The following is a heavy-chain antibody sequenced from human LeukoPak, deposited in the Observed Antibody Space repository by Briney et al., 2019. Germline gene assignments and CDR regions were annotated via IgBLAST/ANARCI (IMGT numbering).Heavy chain of an antibody. V-gene: IGHV1-69*13. Sequence: SVKVSCKASGGTFSSYAISWVRQAPGQGLEWMGGIIPIFGTANYAQKFQGRVTITADESTSTAYMELSSLRAEDTAVYYCARDPPYYYYDSIPFDYWGQGTLVTVSS. D-gene: IGHD3-22*01. CDR3: ARDPPYYYYDSIPFDY. CDR2: IIPIFGTA. J-gene: IGHJ4*02. CDR1: GGTFSSYA.